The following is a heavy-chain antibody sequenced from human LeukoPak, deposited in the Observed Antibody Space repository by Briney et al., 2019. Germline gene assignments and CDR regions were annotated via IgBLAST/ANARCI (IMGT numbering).Heavy chain of an antibody. CDR1: GDSIISDVYY. D-gene: IGHD1-1*01. CDR3: ARWNREIRWYYP. V-gene: IGHV4-61*02. Sequence: SQTLSLTCTISGDSIISDVYYWSWIRQPAGKGLEWIGRIGTSGGTNYDPSLKSRLTISLDTSKNEFSLTVSSVTAADTAVYYCARWNREIRWYYPWGQGTLVTVSS. CDR2: IGTSGGT. J-gene: IGHJ5*02.